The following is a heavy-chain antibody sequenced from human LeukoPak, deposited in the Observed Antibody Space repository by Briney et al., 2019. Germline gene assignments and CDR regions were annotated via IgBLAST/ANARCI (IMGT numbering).Heavy chain of an antibody. CDR2: IYHSGST. J-gene: IGHJ4*02. CDR1: GVSFSGYY. Sequence: SETLSLTCAVYGVSFSGYYWSWIRQPPGKGLEWIGEIYHSGSTKYNPSLTRRVSISVDTSKNQFSLKLSSVTAADTAVYYCARAAPRDYDSSGYKSSVDYWGQGTLVTVSS. CDR3: ARAAPRDYDSSGYKSSVDY. D-gene: IGHD3-22*01. V-gene: IGHV4-34*01.